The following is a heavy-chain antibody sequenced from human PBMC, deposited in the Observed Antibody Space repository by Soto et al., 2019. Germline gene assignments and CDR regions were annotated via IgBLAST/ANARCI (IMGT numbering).Heavy chain of an antibody. J-gene: IGHJ5*02. D-gene: IGHD6-25*01. V-gene: IGHV4-39*01. CDR1: GGSITSSSHF. Sequence: SETLSLTCSASGGSITSSSHFWGWVRQPPGKGLEWIGTIYFTGNTYYTPSLKSRLTMSIDTSKSEFSLRLNSVTAADTAVYYCAGQTFTIAAASYGRSNWFDPWGPGTLVTVSS. CDR2: IYFTGNT. CDR3: AGQTFTIAAASYGRSNWFDP.